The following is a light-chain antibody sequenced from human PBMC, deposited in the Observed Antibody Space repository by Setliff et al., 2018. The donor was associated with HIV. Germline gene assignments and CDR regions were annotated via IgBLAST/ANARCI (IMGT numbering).Light chain of an antibody. V-gene: IGLV2-11*01. CDR3: AAYTSSSTVL. CDR1: SNDVGAYSF. Sequence: QSALAQPRSVSGSPGQSVTISCTGTSNDVGAYSFVSWFQQLPGAVPRLMIFDSNKRPSGVPDRFSGSKSGNTASLTISWLRPDDEADYYCAAYTSSSTVLFGGGTKVTVL. J-gene: IGLJ3*02. CDR2: DSN.